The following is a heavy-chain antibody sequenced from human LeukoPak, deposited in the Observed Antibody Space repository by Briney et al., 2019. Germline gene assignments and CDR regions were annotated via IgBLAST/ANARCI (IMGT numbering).Heavy chain of an antibody. CDR3: ARVAMVRGVIPHFDY. D-gene: IGHD3-10*01. Sequence: GALRLSCAASGFTVSRNYMSWVRQAPGKGLEWVSVIYSGGGTYYADSVKGRFTISRDNSKNTLYLQMNSLRAEDTAVYYCARVAMVRGVIPHFDYWGQGTLVTVSS. CDR2: IYSGGGT. CDR1: GFTVSRNY. J-gene: IGHJ4*02. V-gene: IGHV3-53*01.